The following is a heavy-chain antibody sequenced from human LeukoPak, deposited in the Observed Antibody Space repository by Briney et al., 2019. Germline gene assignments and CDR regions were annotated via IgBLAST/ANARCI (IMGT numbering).Heavy chain of an antibody. D-gene: IGHD6-6*01. CDR2: RRYDGSNK. CDR1: GFSFGSYG. CDR3: AKEIGAARPRYYFDY. Sequence: GGSLGLSCAASGFSFGSYGMHWVRQAPGKGLEWVTFRRYDGSNKYYADSVKGRFTISRDNSKNTLYLQMNSLRAEDTAVYYCAKEIGAARPRYYFDYWGQGTLVTVSS. J-gene: IGHJ4*02. V-gene: IGHV3-30*02.